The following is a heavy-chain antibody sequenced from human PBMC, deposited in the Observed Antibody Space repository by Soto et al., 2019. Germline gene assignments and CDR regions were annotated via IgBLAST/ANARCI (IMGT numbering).Heavy chain of an antibody. CDR3: ESRDPGTSVDY. Sequence: KPSETLSLTCAVSGGSFTSNNWWTWVRQPPGQGLEWIGEIYRTGSTNYNPSLKSRVTISLDKSENQFSLKVTSLTAADTAVYYCESRDPGTSVDYWGQGTLVAVYS. D-gene: IGHD1-7*01. J-gene: IGHJ4*02. V-gene: IGHV4-4*02. CDR1: GGSFTSNNW. CDR2: IYRTGST.